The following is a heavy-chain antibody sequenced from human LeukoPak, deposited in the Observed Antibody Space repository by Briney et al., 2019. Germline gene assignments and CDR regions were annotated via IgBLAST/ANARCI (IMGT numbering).Heavy chain of an antibody. J-gene: IGHJ4*02. CDR2: IYYSGST. Sequence: SETLSLTCTASGGSISSYYWSWIRQPPGKGLEWIGYIYYSGSTNYNPSLKSRVTISVDTSKNQFSLKLSSVTAADTAVYYCARGGSSTSSLDYWGQGTLVTVSS. V-gene: IGHV4-59*08. D-gene: IGHD2-2*01. CDR1: GGSISSYY. CDR3: ARGGSSTSSLDY.